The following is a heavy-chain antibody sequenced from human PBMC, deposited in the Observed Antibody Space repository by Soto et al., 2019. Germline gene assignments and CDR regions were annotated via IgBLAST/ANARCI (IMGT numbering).Heavy chain of an antibody. CDR2: LFYSGIT. CDR3: ARARSVSPPLYYFDD. V-gene: IGHV4-31*03. D-gene: IGHD3-16*01. J-gene: IGHJ4*02. CDR1: GDSINSALYS. Sequence: PSETLSLTCSVAGDSINSALYSWNWIRHPPGKGLEWIGSLFYSGITSYSPSLRSRLTLSVDKSKNQFSLTLRSVTAADTALYFCARARSVSPPLYYFDDWGLGTLVTVSS.